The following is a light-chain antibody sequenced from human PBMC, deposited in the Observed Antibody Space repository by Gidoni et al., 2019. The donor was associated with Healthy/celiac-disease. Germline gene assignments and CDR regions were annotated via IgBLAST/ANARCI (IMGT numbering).Light chain of an antibody. CDR3: CSYAGSSTVV. CDR2: EGS. CDR1: SSAVGSYNL. J-gene: IGLJ2*01. Sequence: QSALTQPASAAGSPGQSITIACSGTSSAVGSYNLVTWYQQPPDKAPKLMIYEGSKRPSGVSNRFSGSKSGNTASLTISGLQAEDEADYYCCSYAGSSTVVFGGGTKLTVL. V-gene: IGLV2-23*01.